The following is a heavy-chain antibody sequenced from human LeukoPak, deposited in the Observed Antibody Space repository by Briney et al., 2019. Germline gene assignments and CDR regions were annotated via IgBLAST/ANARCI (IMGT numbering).Heavy chain of an antibody. CDR1: GFTFDDYA. V-gene: IGHV3-43*02. CDR2: ISGDGGST. J-gene: IGHJ5*02. D-gene: IGHD6-19*01. CDR3: AKDVEQWLFPGGWFDP. Sequence: PGGSLRLSCAASGFTFDDYAMHWVRQAPGKGLEWVSLISGDGGSTYYADSVKGRFTISRDNSKNTLYLQMNSLRAEDTAVYYCAKDVEQWLFPGGWFDPWGQGTLVTVSS.